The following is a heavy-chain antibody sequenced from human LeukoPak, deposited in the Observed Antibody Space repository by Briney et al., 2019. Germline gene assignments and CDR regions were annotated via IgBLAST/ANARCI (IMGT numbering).Heavy chain of an antibody. CDR2: ISAYNGNT. J-gene: IGHJ6*02. D-gene: IGHD3-9*01. CDR3: ARDLSCDILTGYYRLGFGMDV. Sequence: ASVKVSCKASGYTFTAYYMHWVRQAPGQGLEWMGWISAYNGNTNYAQKLQGRVTMTTDTSTSTAYMELRSLRSDDTAVYYCARDLSCDILTGYYRLGFGMDVWGQGTTVTVSS. CDR1: GYTFTAYY. V-gene: IGHV1-18*04.